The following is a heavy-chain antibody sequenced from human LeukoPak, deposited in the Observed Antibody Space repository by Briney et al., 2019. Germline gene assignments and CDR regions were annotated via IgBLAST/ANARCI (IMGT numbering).Heavy chain of an antibody. CDR3: ARAKYSGWPDFDY. J-gene: IGHJ4*02. Sequence: SETLSLTCTVSGDSIRSYYLSWIRQPPGKGLEWIGYIYYSGSTNYNPSLKSRVTMSVDTSKNQFSLKLSSVTAADTAVYYCARAKYSGWPDFDYWGQGTLVTVSS. D-gene: IGHD6-19*01. CDR1: GDSIRSYY. V-gene: IGHV4-59*01. CDR2: IYYSGST.